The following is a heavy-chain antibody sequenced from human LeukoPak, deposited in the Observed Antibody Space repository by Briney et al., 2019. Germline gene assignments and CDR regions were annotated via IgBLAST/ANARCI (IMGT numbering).Heavy chain of an antibody. CDR1: GYTFTNYW. CDR3: ARAPRNSSTMLNY. Sequence: ASVKVSCKASGYTFTNYWIQWVRQAPGQGLEWVALINPNDGSTTYAHKFQGRVTMTRDTSTSTVYMDLSSLTSEDTAVYYCARAPRNSSTMLNYWGQGTLVTVSS. J-gene: IGHJ4*02. CDR2: INPNDGST. D-gene: IGHD6-13*01. V-gene: IGHV1-46*01.